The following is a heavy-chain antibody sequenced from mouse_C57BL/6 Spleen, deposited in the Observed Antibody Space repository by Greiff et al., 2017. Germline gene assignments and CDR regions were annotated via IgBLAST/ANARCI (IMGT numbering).Heavy chain of an antibody. V-gene: IGHV1-69*01. J-gene: IGHJ4*01. CDR3: ARSATSQMFEY. Sequence: VQLQQPGAELVMPGASVKLSCKASGYTFTSYWMHWVKQRPGHGLEWIGEIVPSASYTNYNQKFKGKSTLTVDTSSSTAYMQLSSLTSEDSAVYYCARSATSQMFEYWGQGTSVTVSS. CDR1: GYTFTSYW. CDR2: IVPSASYT.